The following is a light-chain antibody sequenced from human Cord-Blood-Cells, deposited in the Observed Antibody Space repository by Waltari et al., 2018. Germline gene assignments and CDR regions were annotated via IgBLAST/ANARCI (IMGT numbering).Light chain of an antibody. CDR1: KSGDKY. CDR3: QAWDRSTVV. Sequence: SYELTQPPSVSVSPGQTASITCSGDKSGDKYACWYQQKPGQSPLLVIYQDSRRPSGIPEQFSGYNSGNTATLTSGGTQAMDETYYYCQAWDRSTVVFGGGTKLTVL. V-gene: IGLV3-1*01. J-gene: IGLJ2*01. CDR2: QDS.